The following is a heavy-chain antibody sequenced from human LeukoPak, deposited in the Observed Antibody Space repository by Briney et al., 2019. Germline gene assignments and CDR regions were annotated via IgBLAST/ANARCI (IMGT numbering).Heavy chain of an antibody. CDR2: INPNSGGT. CDR3: ATLRSLFDY. D-gene: IGHD3-16*02. J-gene: IGHJ4*02. Sequence: ASVRVSCKASGYTFTGYYMHWVRQAPGQGLEWMGWINPNSGGTNYAPKFQGRVTLTRDTSINTAYMELSRLKSDDTAMYYCATLRSLFDYWGQGTLVTVSS. V-gene: IGHV1-2*02. CDR1: GYTFTGYY.